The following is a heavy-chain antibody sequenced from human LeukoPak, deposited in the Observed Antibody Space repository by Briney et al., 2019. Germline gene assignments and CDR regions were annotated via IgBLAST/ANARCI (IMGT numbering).Heavy chain of an antibody. CDR1: GFIFSNYA. D-gene: IGHD2-2*01. V-gene: IGHV3-30*14. CDR3: TRVYAWHFDY. J-gene: IGHJ4*02. CDR2: ISYDGSNQ. Sequence: GRSLRLSCAASGFIFSNYAIHWVRQAPGKGLEWVAVISYDGSNQYYADSVKGRFTISRDNPKNTLYLQMNSLGAEDTAVYYCTRVYAWHFDYWGQGALVTVSS.